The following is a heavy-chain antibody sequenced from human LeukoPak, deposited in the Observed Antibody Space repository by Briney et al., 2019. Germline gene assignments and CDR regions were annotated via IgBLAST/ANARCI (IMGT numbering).Heavy chain of an antibody. CDR1: GFTFGRSW. CDR3: ARDPGYSSFDC. V-gene: IGHV3-7*01. D-gene: IGHD6-13*01. J-gene: IGHJ4*02. Sequence: HPGGSLRLSCGVSGFTFGRSWMSWVRQTPAKGLEFVANIKEDGSVRNYVDSVQGRFTISRDNAKNSLYLHMNSLRAEDTAVYYCARDPGYSSFDCWGQGTLVTVSS. CDR2: IKEDGSVR.